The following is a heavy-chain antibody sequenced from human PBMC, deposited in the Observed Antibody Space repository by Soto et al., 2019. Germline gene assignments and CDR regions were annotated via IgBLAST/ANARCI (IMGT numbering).Heavy chain of an antibody. CDR3: ARDLLRCLEWLFYPIARTIDY. Sequence: GGSLRLSCAASGFTFSSYAMHWVRQAPGKGLEWVAVISYDGSNKYYADSVKGRFTISRDNSKNTLYLQMNSLRAEDTAVYYCARDLLRCLEWLFYPIARTIDYWGQGTLVTVS. D-gene: IGHD3-3*01. CDR2: ISYDGSNK. J-gene: IGHJ4*02. CDR1: GFTFSSYA. V-gene: IGHV3-30-3*01.